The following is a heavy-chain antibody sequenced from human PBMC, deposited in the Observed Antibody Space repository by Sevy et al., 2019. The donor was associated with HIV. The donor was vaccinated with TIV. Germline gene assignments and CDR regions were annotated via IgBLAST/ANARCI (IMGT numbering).Heavy chain of an antibody. Sequence: GGSLRLSCAASGFTFSTYAMSWVRQAPGKGLEWVSGISGSGISIYYACSVKGRFTISRDNSKNTLILQMNSLRAEDTAIYYCAKELPGYQYDSSGNLDTWGQGRLVTVSS. CDR1: GFTFSTYA. V-gene: IGHV3-23*01. CDR3: AKELPGYQYDSSGNLDT. D-gene: IGHD6-19*01. J-gene: IGHJ5*02. CDR2: ISGSGISI.